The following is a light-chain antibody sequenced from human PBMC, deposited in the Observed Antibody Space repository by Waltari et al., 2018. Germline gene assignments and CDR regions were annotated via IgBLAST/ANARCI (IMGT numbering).Light chain of an antibody. J-gene: IGKJ3*01. CDR3: QQYYGIPFT. Sequence: DLVLTQSPDSLAVSLGERAPINCTSTQNILYSSDQKNYLAWYQQKAGQPPKLLIYWASTRESGVPDRFSGSGSGTDFTLTISSLQAGDVAVYYCQQYYGIPFTFGPGTKVEIK. CDR1: QNILYSSDQKNY. V-gene: IGKV4-1*01. CDR2: WAS.